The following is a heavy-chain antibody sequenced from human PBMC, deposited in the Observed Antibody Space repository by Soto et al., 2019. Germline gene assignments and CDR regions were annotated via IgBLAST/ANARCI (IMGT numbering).Heavy chain of an antibody. CDR3: ARDAYYGDYVGYYYYYMDV. J-gene: IGHJ6*03. V-gene: IGHV4-59*01. Sequence: SETLSLTCTVSGGSISSYYWSWIRQPPGKGLEWIGYIYYSGSTNYNPSLKSRVTISVDTSKNQFSLKLSSVTAADTAVYYCARDAYYGDYVGYYYYYMDVWGKGTTVTVSS. D-gene: IGHD4-17*01. CDR1: GGSISSYY. CDR2: IYYSGST.